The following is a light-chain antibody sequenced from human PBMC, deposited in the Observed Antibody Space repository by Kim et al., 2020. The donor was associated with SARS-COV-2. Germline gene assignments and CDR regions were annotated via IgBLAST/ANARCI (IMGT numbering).Light chain of an antibody. J-gene: IGKJ4*01. Sequence: ACLGDRVTIPCRASQSISRWLAWSQQKPGKAPKVLIYKASTLESGVPSRFSGSGSATEFTLTISSLQPDDFATYYCQQYNSYLLTFGGGTKVDIK. CDR1: QSISRW. CDR3: QQYNSYLLT. CDR2: KAS. V-gene: IGKV1-5*03.